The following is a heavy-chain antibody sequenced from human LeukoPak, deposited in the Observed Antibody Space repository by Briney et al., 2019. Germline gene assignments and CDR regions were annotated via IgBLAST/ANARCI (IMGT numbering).Heavy chain of an antibody. CDR3: AQEHVDSSGYYYVPNWFHP. J-gene: IGHJ5*02. CDR2: IKQDGSAK. V-gene: IGHV3-7*01. D-gene: IGHD3-22*01. CDR1: GFTFSSYW. Sequence: GGSLRLSCTASGFTFSSYWMSWVRQAPGKGLVWVANIKQDGSAKYYVDSVRDRFTISGDNAKNTLYLKINSLRAEDTAVYYCAQEHVDSSGYYYVPNWFHPWGEGSLVSVSS.